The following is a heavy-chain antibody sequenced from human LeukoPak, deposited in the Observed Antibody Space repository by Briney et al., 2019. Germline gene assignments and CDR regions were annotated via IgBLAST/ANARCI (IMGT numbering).Heavy chain of an antibody. Sequence: GASVTVSCKASGYTFTSYDINWVRQATGQGLEWMGWMNPNSGNTGYAQKFQGRVTITRNTSISTAYMELSSLRSEDTAVYYCARSLSSSWTYYYMDVWGKGTTVTVSS. CDR2: MNPNSGNT. J-gene: IGHJ6*03. D-gene: IGHD6-13*01. V-gene: IGHV1-8*03. CDR3: ARSLSSSWTYYYMDV. CDR1: GYTFTSYD.